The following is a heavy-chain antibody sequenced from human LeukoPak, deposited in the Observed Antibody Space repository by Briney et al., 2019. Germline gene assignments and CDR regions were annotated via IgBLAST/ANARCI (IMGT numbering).Heavy chain of an antibody. J-gene: IGHJ4*02. CDR2: INPNSGGT. D-gene: IGHD4-17*01. Sequence: GASVKVSCKASGYTFTGYYMHWVRQAPGQGLEWMGWINPNSGGTNYAQKFQGRVSMTRDTSINTAYMELSSLRPEDTAVYYCARVIPNGDPFDFWGQGTLVTVSS. V-gene: IGHV1-2*02. CDR3: ARVIPNGDPFDF. CDR1: GYTFTGYY.